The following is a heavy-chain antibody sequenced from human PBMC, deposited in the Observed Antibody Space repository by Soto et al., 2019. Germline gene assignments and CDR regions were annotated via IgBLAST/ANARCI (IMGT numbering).Heavy chain of an antibody. CDR3: ARYCGGGSCYSAFDT. Sequence: GGSLRLSCTASGFTFISHWMHWVRQAPGKGLVWVSRTNGDVSDANYADSVKGRFTISRDNDKNTLFLQMNSLRAEDTAVYYCARYCGGGSCYSAFDTWGPGTLVTVSS. D-gene: IGHD2-15*01. CDR1: GFTFISHW. CDR2: TNGDVSDA. J-gene: IGHJ4*02. V-gene: IGHV3-74*01.